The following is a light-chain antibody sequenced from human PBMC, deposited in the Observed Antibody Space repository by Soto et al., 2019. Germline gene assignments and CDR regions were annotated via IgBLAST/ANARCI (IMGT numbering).Light chain of an antibody. CDR1: SSDVGGYNY. V-gene: IGLV2-8*01. J-gene: IGLJ1*01. Sequence: QSALTQPPSASGSPGQSVTISCTGTSSDVGGYNYVSWYQQHPGKAPKLMIYEVSKRPSGVPDRFSGSKSGNTASLTVSGLQADDETDYYCSSYAGSRYVFGTGTKLTV. CDR3: SSYAGSRYV. CDR2: EVS.